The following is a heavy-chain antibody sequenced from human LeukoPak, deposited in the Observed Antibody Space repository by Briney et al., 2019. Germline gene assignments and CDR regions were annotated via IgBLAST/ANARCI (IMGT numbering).Heavy chain of an antibody. CDR1: GYNFAIYW. CDR2: TYPGDSDT. D-gene: IGHD3-3*01. Sequence: GGSLKISCKVSGYNFAIYWIGWVRQLPGKGLEWMGITYPGDSDTIYSPSFQGQATMSAEKSIGTAYLQWSSLKASDTAIYYCARHPSWSPVNTPFDSWGQGTLVTVSS. V-gene: IGHV5-51*01. J-gene: IGHJ4*02. CDR3: ARHPSWSPVNTPFDS.